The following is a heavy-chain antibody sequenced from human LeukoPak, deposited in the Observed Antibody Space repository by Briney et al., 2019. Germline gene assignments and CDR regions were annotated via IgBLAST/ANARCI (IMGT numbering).Heavy chain of an antibody. Sequence: SETLSLTCTVSGGSISTYYWSWIRQPPGKGLEWIGYLFNSGSTNYNPSLKSRVTISVDTSKNQFSLKLSSVTAADTAVYYCASPPAPYTSGWYFGYWGQGTLVTVSS. D-gene: IGHD6-19*01. CDR1: GGSISTYY. V-gene: IGHV4-59*01. CDR2: LFNSGST. J-gene: IGHJ4*02. CDR3: ASPPAPYTSGWYFGY.